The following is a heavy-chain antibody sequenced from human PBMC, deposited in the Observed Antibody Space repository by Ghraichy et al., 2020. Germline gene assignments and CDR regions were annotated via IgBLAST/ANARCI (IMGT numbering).Heavy chain of an antibody. J-gene: IGHJ4*02. CDR1: GDSISSGGYS. CDR2: IYHNGST. CDR3: ARGGWNYYVDD. Sequence: SQTLSLTCAVSGDSISSGGYSWTWIRQPPGKGLEWIVYIYHNGSTYYNPSLKSRLTISVDRSKNRFSLKLSSVTAADTAVYYWARGGWNYYVDDWGQGTLGTVSS. V-gene: IGHV4-30-2*01. D-gene: IGHD1-7*01.